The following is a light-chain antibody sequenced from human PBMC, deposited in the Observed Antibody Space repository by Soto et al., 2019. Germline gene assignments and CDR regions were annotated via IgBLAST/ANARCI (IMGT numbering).Light chain of an antibody. CDR3: SSYAPASSL. CDR2: DVS. Sequence: QSVLTQPTSVSGSPGQSSTNSCTGTSGDVAVYNYVSWYQQHPGKAPKLLIYDVSNRPSGVSDRFSGSRSGDTASLTISGVQAADEADYYCSSYAPASSLFGGGTKVTVL. CDR1: SGDVAVYNY. J-gene: IGLJ2*01. V-gene: IGLV2-14*03.